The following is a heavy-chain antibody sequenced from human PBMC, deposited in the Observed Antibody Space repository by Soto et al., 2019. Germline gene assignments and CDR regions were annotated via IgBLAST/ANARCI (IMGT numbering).Heavy chain of an antibody. Sequence: QVQLQESGPGLVKPSETLSLTCTVSGGSVSSGSYYWGWIRQPPGKGLEWIGYMYNSGSTNYNPSLKSRVIISVDTSKNQFSLKLSSVTAADTAVYYCARVSSGWYYFDYWGQGTLVTVSS. CDR3: ARVSSGWYYFDY. CDR1: GGSVSSGSYY. J-gene: IGHJ4*02. V-gene: IGHV4-61*01. CDR2: MYNSGST. D-gene: IGHD6-19*01.